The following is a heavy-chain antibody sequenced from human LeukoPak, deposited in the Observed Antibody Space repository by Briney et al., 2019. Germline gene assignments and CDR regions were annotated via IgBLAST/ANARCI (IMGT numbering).Heavy chain of an antibody. CDR2: ISYDGSNK. Sequence: GGSLRLSCAASGFTFSSYGMHWVRQAPGKGLEWVAVISYDGSNKYYADSVKGRSTISRDNSKNTLYLQMNSLRAEDTAVYYCAKDPHTTVTTPPTDYWGQGTVVTVSS. V-gene: IGHV3-30*18. CDR3: AKDPHTTVTTPPTDY. CDR1: GFTFSSYG. J-gene: IGHJ4*02. D-gene: IGHD4-17*01.